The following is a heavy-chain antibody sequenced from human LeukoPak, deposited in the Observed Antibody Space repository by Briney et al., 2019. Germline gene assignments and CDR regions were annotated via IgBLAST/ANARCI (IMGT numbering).Heavy chain of an antibody. D-gene: IGHD3-3*01. V-gene: IGHV4-31*03. CDR2: IYYSGST. CDR3: ARHPRAGDFWSETNKYYFDY. Sequence: SQTLSLTCTVSGGSISSGGYYWSWIRQHPGKGLEWIGYIYYSGSTYYNPSLKSRVTISVDTSKNQFSLKLSSVTAADTAVYYCARHPRAGDFWSETNKYYFDYWGQGTLVTVSS. J-gene: IGHJ4*02. CDR1: GGSISSGGYY.